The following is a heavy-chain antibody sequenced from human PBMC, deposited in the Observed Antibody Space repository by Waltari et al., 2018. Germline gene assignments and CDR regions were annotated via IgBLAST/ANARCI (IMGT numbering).Heavy chain of an antibody. J-gene: IGHJ4*02. CDR3: ARDEMHRTTWYHF. D-gene: IGHD6-13*01. CDR2: IKQDGTEK. V-gene: IGHV3-7*04. CDR1: GFPFSTYS. Sequence: EVQLVESGGGLVQPGGSLRLSWSVSGFPFSTYSMTWVRQAPGKGLEWVANIKQDGTEKYYVDSVKGRFSISRDNGKNLLYLHMNSLRADDTAVYYCARDEMHRTTWYHFWGQGTQVTVSS.